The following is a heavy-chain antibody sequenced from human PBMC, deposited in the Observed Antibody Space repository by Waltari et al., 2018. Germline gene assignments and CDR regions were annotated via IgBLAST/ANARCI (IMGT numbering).Heavy chain of an antibody. V-gene: IGHV4-34*01. Sequence: QVQLQQWGAGLLKPSETLSLTCAVYGGSFSGYYWSWIRQPPGKGLEWIGEINHSGSTNYNPSLKSRVTISVDTSKNQFSLKLSSVTAADTAVYYCAKCGITITIFGVVIPFFDYWGQGTLVTVSS. D-gene: IGHD3-3*01. CDR3: AKCGITITIFGVVIPFFDY. J-gene: IGHJ4*02. CDR2: INHSGST. CDR1: GGSFSGYY.